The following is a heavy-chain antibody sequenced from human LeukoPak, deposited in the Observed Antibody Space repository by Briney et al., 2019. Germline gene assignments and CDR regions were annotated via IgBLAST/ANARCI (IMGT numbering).Heavy chain of an antibody. Sequence: GGSLRLSCAASGFTFSSYSMNWVRQAPGEGLEWVSSISSSSSYIYYADSVKGRFTISRDNAKNSLYLQMNSLRAEDTAVYYCAREKGYCSGGSCPRFDYWGQGTLVTVSS. D-gene: IGHD2-15*01. CDR3: AREKGYCSGGSCPRFDY. CDR1: GFTFSSYS. V-gene: IGHV3-21*01. J-gene: IGHJ4*02. CDR2: ISSSSSYI.